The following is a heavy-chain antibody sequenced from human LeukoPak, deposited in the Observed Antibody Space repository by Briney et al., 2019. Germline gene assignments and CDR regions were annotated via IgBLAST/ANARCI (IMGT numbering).Heavy chain of an antibody. D-gene: IGHD2-2*01. J-gene: IGHJ4*02. CDR2: TYYRSKWNN. Sequence: SQTLSLTCAISGDSVSSNSVTWNWIRQSLSRGLEWLGRTYYRSKWNNDYAPSVKSRITINPDTTKNQLSLQPNSVTPEDTAVYYCARRAPGARGFDYWGQGTLVTVSS. CDR1: GDSVSSNSVT. CDR3: ARRAPGARGFDY. V-gene: IGHV6-1*01.